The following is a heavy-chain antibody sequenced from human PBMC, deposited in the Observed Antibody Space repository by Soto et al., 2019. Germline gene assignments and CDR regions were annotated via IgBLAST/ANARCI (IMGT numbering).Heavy chain of an antibody. J-gene: IGHJ6*02. CDR3: AKDLAGITIFGVVIPPWYYYGMDV. V-gene: IGHV3-30*18. CDR2: ISYDGSNK. Sequence: LSLSCAASGFTFSSYGMHWVRQAPGKGLEWVAVISYDGSNKYYADSVKGRFTISRDNSKNTLYLQMNSLRAEDTAVYYCAKDLAGITIFGVVIPPWYYYGMDVWGQGTTVTVSS. D-gene: IGHD3-3*01. CDR1: GFTFSSYG.